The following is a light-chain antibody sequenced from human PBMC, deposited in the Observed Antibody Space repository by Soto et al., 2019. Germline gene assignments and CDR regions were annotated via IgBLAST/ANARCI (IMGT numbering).Light chain of an antibody. CDR2: YDN. CDR1: NSNIGSNT. CDR3: QSHDNSLSGFYV. J-gene: IGLJ1*01. Sequence: QSVLTQPPSASGTPGQRVTISCSGSNSNIGSNTVNWYQQLPGTAPKLLIYYDNLRPSGVPDRISGSKSGTSASLAISGLQSDDEADYYCQSHDNSLSGFYVFGTGTKVTVL. V-gene: IGLV1-44*01.